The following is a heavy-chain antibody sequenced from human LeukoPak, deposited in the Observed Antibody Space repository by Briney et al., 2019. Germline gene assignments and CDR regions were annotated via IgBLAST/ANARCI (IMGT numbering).Heavy chain of an antibody. D-gene: IGHD3-16*02. CDR3: ARDLVDDYVWGSYRYVFDY. Sequence: ASVKVSCKASGYTFTSYYMHWVRQAPGQGLEWMGIINPSGGSTSYAQKFQGRVTMTRDTSISTAYMELSRLRSDDTAVYYCARDLVDDYVWGSYRYVFDYWGQGTLVTVSS. CDR1: GYTFTSYY. V-gene: IGHV1-46*01. J-gene: IGHJ4*02. CDR2: INPSGGST.